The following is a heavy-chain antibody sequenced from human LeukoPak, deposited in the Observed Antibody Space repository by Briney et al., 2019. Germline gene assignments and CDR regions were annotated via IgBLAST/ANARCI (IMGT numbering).Heavy chain of an antibody. D-gene: IGHD1-26*01. CDR1: GYTFTSYG. J-gene: IGHJ3*02. CDR3: AMIGVSGSYENGAGAFDI. V-gene: IGHV1-69*06. CDR2: IIPIFGTA. Sequence: ASVKVSRKASGYTFTSYGISWVRQAPGQGLEWMGGIIPIFGTANYAQKFQGRVTITADKSTSTAYMELSSLRSEDTAVYYCAMIGVSGSYENGAGAFDIWGQGTMVTVSS.